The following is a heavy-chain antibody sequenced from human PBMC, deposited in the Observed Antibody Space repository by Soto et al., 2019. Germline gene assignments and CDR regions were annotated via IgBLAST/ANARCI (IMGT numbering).Heavy chain of an antibody. V-gene: IGHV3-23*01. CDR2: ISGGGDTT. D-gene: IGHD3-10*01. J-gene: IGHJ4*02. Sequence: EVQLLESGGGLVQPGGSLRLSCAASGFTFNNYAMTWVRQAPGKGLEWVSAISGGGDTTSYADSVKGRFTVSRDGSKNTVYLQMSSLRADDTAIDYSAKPRGGSGSLTPRVECCGQVTL. CDR1: GFTFNNYA. CDR3: AKPRGGSGSLTPRVEC.